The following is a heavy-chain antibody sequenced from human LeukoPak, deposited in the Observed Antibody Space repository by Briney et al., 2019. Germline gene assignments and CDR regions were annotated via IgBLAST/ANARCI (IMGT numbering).Heavy chain of an antibody. CDR1: GYSFTGYY. CDR3: AREWELLRKYLYH. J-gene: IGHJ1*01. CDR2: INPNSGGT. Sequence: ASVKVSCKASGYSFTGYYLHWVRQAPGQGLDWMGWINPNSGGTTYAQNFKGRVTMTWDTSISTAYMELSRLRSDDTAVYYCAREWELLRKYLYHWGQGTLVTVSS. D-gene: IGHD1-26*01. V-gene: IGHV1-2*02.